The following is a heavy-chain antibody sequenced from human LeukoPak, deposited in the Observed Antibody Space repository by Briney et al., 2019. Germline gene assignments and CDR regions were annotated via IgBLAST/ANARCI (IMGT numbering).Heavy chain of an antibody. D-gene: IGHD2-8*01. CDR1: GFTFSSYW. CDR3: ARDGVAPGLYFDY. J-gene: IGHJ4*02. CDR2: VKQDGSEK. V-gene: IGHV3-7*01. Sequence: GGSLRLSCAASGFTFSSYWMSWVRQAPGKGLEWVANVKQDGSEKYYVDSVKGRFTISRDNTYYSLYLQMNTLRAEDTAVYYCARDGVAPGLYFDYWGQGNLVTVSS.